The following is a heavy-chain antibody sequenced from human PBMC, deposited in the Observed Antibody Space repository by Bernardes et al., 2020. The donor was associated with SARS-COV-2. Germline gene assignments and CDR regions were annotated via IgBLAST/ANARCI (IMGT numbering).Heavy chain of an antibody. Sequence: ASVKVSCKASGYTFTGYYMHWVRQAPGQGLEWMGWINPNSGGTNYAQKFQGWVTMTRDTSISTAYMELSRLRSDDTAVYYCAREDGDYGGDGMDVWGQGTTVTVSS. J-gene: IGHJ6*02. V-gene: IGHV1-2*04. CDR3: AREDGDYGGDGMDV. CDR1: GYTFTGYY. CDR2: INPNSGGT. D-gene: IGHD4-17*01.